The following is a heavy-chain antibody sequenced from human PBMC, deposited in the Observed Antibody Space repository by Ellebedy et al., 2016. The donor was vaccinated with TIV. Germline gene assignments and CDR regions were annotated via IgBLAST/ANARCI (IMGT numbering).Heavy chain of an antibody. CDR2: IYPGDSDT. CDR3: ARSYYYGSGSYRDFDY. D-gene: IGHD3-10*01. J-gene: IGHJ4*02. V-gene: IGHV5-51*01. CDR1: GYSFTSYW. Sequence: GESLKISXKGSGYSFTSYWIGWVRQMPGKGLEWMGIIYPGDSDTRYSPSFQGQVTISADKSISTAYLQWSSLKASDTAMYYCARSYYYGSGSYRDFDYWGQGTLVTVSS.